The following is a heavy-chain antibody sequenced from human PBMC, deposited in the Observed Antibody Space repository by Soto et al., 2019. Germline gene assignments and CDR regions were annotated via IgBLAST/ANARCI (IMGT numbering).Heavy chain of an antibody. CDR1: GFSFGSYA. J-gene: IGHJ4*02. CDR3: ARWSYLDY. Sequence: GSLRLSCAASGFSFGSYALSWVRQAPGKGLEWVSTISGSDGKTFYADAVKGRFSISRDTSQNTLYLQMNSLRADDTAIYYCARWSYLDYWGQGTRVTVSS. CDR2: ISGSDGKT. D-gene: IGHD3-3*01. V-gene: IGHV3-23*01.